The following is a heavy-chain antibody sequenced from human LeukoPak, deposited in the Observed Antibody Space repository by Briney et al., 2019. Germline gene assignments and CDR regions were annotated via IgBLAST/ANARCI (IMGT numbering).Heavy chain of an antibody. CDR2: IYYSGNT. D-gene: IGHD6-13*01. V-gene: IGHV4-59*01. Sequence: SETLSLTCTVSGGSISSYYWSWIRQPPGKGLEWIGYIYYSGNTNYNPSLKGRVTMSVDTSKNQFSLKLSPVTAADTAVYYCATSSSWTLNWFDPWGQGTLVTVSS. CDR1: GGSISSYY. J-gene: IGHJ5*02. CDR3: ATSSSWTLNWFDP.